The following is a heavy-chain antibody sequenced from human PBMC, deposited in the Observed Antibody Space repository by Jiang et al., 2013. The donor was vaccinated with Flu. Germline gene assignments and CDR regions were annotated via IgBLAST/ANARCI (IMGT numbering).Heavy chain of an antibody. V-gene: IGHV4-4*07. CDR2: IYTSGGT. D-gene: IGHD2-15*01. Sequence: EWIGRIYTSGGTSSNPSLKSRVTMSVDTSKNHFSLRLSSVTAADTAVYYCARDVVALNDAFDIWGQGTMVTVSS. J-gene: IGHJ3*02. CDR3: ARDVVALNDAFDI.